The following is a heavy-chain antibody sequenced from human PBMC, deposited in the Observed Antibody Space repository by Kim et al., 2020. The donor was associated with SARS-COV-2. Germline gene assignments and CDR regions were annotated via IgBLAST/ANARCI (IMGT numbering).Heavy chain of an antibody. CDR3: CPGGYTDHYYGIEV. J-gene: IGHJ6*01. V-gene: IGHV3-15*01. Sequence: GSLRLSCAASQFTFNYAWMSWVRQAPGKGLEWVGRIKSKADGGTTDYAAPVKGRFSISRDDSENTLYLQMDSLKSEDTAIIFWCPGGYTDHYYGIEVWG. CDR1: QFTFNYAW. D-gene: IGHD2-2*02. CDR2: IKSKADGGTT.